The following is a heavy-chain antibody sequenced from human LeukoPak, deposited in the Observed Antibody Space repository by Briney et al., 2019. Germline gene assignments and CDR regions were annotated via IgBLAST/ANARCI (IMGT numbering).Heavy chain of an antibody. J-gene: IGHJ4*02. CDR3: AKEAFAAYRPLYFDY. V-gene: IGHV3-23*01. Sequence: QPGGSLRLSCAASGFTVSSNYMSWVRQAPGKGLEWVSAISGSGGSTYYADSVKGRFTISRDNSKNTLYLQMNSLRAEDTAVYYCAKEAFAAYRPLYFDYWGQGTLVTVSS. CDR1: GFTVSSNY. D-gene: IGHD3-10*01. CDR2: ISGSGGST.